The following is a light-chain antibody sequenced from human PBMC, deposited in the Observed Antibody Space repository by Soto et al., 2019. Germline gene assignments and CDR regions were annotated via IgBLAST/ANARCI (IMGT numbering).Light chain of an antibody. J-gene: IGLJ2*01. Sequence: QSALTQPASVSASPGQSITISCTGTSSDVGGYDFVSWYQQHPGKAPKLMIYDVSNRPSGVSNRFSGSKSGNTASLTISGLQAEDEADYYCSSYTSSTNLVVFGGGTKLTVL. CDR3: SSYTSSTNLVV. V-gene: IGLV2-14*01. CDR2: DVS. CDR1: SSDVGGYDF.